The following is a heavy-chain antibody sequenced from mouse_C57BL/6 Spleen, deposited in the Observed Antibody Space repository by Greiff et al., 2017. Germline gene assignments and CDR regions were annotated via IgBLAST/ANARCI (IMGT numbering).Heavy chain of an antibody. Sequence: VQLKESGGDLVKPGGSLKLSCAASGFTFSSYGMSWVRQTPDKRLEWVATISSGGSYTYYPDSVKGRFTISRDNAKNTLYLQMSSLKSEDTAMYYCARHGTGTLFDYWGQGTTRTVSS. CDR2: ISSGGSYT. J-gene: IGHJ2*01. CDR1: GFTFSSYG. D-gene: IGHD4-1*01. V-gene: IGHV5-6*01. CDR3: ARHGTGTLFDY.